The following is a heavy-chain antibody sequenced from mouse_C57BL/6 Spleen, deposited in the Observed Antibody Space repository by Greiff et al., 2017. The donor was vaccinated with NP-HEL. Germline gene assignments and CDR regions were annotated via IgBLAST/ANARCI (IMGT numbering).Heavy chain of an antibody. V-gene: IGHV1-82*01. D-gene: IGHD2-2*01. J-gene: IGHJ3*01. Sequence: VQLQQSGPELVKPGASVKISCKASGYAFSSSWMNWVKQRPGKGLEWIGRIYPGDGDTNYNGKFKGKATLTADKSSSTAYMQLSSLTSEDSAVYVCATGRVTTECAYWGQGTLVTVSA. CDR1: GYAFSSSW. CDR2: IYPGDGDT. CDR3: ATGRVTTECAY.